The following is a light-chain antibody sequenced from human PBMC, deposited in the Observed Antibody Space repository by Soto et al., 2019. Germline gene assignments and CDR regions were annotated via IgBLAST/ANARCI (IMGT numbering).Light chain of an antibody. CDR3: CSYTSSGTYV. CDR2: DVG. CDR1: SSDVGGSTY. V-gene: IGLV2-14*01. J-gene: IGLJ1*01. Sequence: QSVLTQPASVSGSPGQSISISCTGTSSDVGGSTYVSWYQQHPGKAPKLMIYDVGNRPSGVSNRFSGSKSGNTASLTISGLQAEDEADYYCCSYTSSGTYVFGTGTKLTVL.